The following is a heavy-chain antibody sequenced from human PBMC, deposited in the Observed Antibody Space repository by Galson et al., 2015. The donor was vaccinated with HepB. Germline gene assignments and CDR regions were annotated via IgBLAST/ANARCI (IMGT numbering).Heavy chain of an antibody. CDR2: IWHDGSNQ. V-gene: IGHV3-33*07. CDR1: EFILSMYW. J-gene: IGHJ4*02. Sequence: SLRLSCAASEFILSMYWMNWVRQAPGKGLECVAMIWHDGSNQLYADSVKGRFTISRDNSKNTLYLQMNSLRAEDTAVYYCVRESLMAMVTFDLWGRGTLVTVSS. D-gene: IGHD5-18*01. CDR3: VRESLMAMVTFDL.